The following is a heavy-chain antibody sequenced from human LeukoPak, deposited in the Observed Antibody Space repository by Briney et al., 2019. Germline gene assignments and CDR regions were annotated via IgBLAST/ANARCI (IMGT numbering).Heavy chain of an antibody. V-gene: IGHV3-23*01. Sequence: GGSLRLSRAASGFTFSSHAMSWVRQAPGKGLEWVSVISNSGSVTHYADSVKGRFTISRDKSNNMLYLQMDNLSAEDTAIYYCVKGGRICSSSTCRVDYWGQGTLVTVSS. CDR1: GFTFSSHA. D-gene: IGHD2-2*01. J-gene: IGHJ4*02. CDR3: VKGGRICSSSTCRVDY. CDR2: ISNSGSVT.